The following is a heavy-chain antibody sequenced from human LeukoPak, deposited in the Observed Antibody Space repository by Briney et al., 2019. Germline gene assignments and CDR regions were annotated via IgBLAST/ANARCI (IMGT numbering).Heavy chain of an antibody. CDR2: ISSEGKTT. V-gene: IGHV3-64*04. CDR3: ARVGNSSSWRDFDY. CDR1: GFIFSPYA. D-gene: IGHD6-13*01. Sequence: GGSLRLSCSASGFIFSPYAMHWVRQAPGKGLEYVSSISSEGKTTYYADSVKGRFTISRDNSKNTLYLQMNSLRAEDTAGYYCARVGNSSSWRDFDYWGQGTLVTVSS. J-gene: IGHJ4*02.